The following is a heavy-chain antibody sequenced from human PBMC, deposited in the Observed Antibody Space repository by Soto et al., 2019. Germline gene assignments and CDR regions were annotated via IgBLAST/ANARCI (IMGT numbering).Heavy chain of an antibody. D-gene: IGHD3-10*01. CDR2: ISAYNGNT. J-gene: IGHJ4*02. CDR3: ARVAGGGSGSYYRYYFDY. Sequence: AASVKGACQGAGYTFTRDGVSWLQKKKGQGLEWMGWISAYNGNTNYAQKLQGRVTMTTDTSTSTAYMELRSLRSDDTAVYYCARVAGGGSGSYYRYYFDYWGQGTLVTVSS. V-gene: IGHV1-18*01. CDR1: GYTFTRDG.